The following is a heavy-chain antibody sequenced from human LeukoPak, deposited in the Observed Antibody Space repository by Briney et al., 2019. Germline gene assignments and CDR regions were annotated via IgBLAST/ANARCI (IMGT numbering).Heavy chain of an antibody. CDR3: AHSHYDILTGYRLNWFDP. Sequence: SGPTLVKPTQTLTLTCTFSGFSLSTSGVGVGWIRQPPGKALEWLALIYWDDDKRYSPSLKSRLTITKDTSKNQVVLTMTNIDPVDTATYYCAHSHYDILTGYRLNWFDPWGQGTLVTVSS. D-gene: IGHD3-9*01. V-gene: IGHV2-5*02. CDR2: IYWDDDK. CDR1: GFSLSTSGVG. J-gene: IGHJ5*02.